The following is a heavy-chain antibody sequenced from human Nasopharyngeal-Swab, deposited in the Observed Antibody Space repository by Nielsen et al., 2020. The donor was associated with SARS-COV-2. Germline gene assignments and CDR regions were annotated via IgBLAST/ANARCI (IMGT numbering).Heavy chain of an antibody. J-gene: IGHJ4*02. V-gene: IGHV3-11*06. Sequence: RQAPGKGLEWVSNISSSSSYTNYADSVKGRFTISRDNAKNSLYLQMNSLRVEDTAVYYCARVSYYDILTGHYKGFFDYWGQGTLVTVSS. CDR3: ARVSYYDILTGHYKGFFDY. CDR2: ISSSSSYT. D-gene: IGHD3-9*01.